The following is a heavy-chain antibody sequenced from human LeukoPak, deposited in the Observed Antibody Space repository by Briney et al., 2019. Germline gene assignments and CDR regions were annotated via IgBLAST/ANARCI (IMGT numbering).Heavy chain of an antibody. CDR3: AREGYSYGHFDP. J-gene: IGHJ5*02. CDR1: GGSMSSDH. D-gene: IGHD5-18*01. Sequence: PSETLSLTCTVSGGSMSSDHCNWIQKHAGKGLERIGRIYTSGSTKYNPSLKSRVTMSADTAKNQFSLKLNSVTAADTAVYYCAREGYSYGHFDPWGQGTLVTVSS. CDR2: IYTSGST. V-gene: IGHV4-4*07.